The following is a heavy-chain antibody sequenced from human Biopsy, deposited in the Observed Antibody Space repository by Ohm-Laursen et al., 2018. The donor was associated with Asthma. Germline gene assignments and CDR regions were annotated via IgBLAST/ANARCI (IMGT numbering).Heavy chain of an antibody. J-gene: IGHJ3*02. V-gene: IGHV3-30*01. Sequence: SLRLSCAASGFSFSNFAIHWVRQASGKGLEWVGVISKDASTQDYADSVKGRFTMARDNSKNTLDLQMNSLREEDTAVYYCVRDGTDDAFDIWGQGTVVSVSS. D-gene: IGHD1-1*01. CDR2: ISKDASTQ. CDR1: GFSFSNFA. CDR3: VRDGTDDAFDI.